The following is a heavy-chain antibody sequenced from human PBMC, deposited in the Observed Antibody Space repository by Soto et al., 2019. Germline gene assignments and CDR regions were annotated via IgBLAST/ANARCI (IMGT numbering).Heavy chain of an antibody. CDR3: ARGVAGSGFDL. J-gene: IGHJ4*02. V-gene: IGHV6-1*01. CDR1: GDSVSSNTAA. Sequence: PSQTLALTCAISGDSVSSNTAAWNWIRSSPSRGLEWLGRTYYRSNWRHDYAVSVKSRITVNPDTSKNHFSLQLNSVTPDDTAVSYRARGVAGSGFDLWGQGTLVTVSS. D-gene: IGHD6-19*01. CDR2: TYYRSNWRH.